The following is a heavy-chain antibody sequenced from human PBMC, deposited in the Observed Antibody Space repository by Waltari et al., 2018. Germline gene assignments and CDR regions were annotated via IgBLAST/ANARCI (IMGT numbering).Heavy chain of an antibody. CDR1: GGSISSGDHY. V-gene: IGHV4-30-4*08. D-gene: IGHD3-22*01. CDR3: ARARYYDSSSMDV. J-gene: IGHJ6*03. CDR2: IYYSGTT. Sequence: QVQLQESGPGLVKPSQTLSLTCTVSGGSISSGDHYWTWIRQPPGKGLEWIGYIYYSGTTYYNPSLNSRITISIDTSKNQFSLRLSSVTAADTAVYYCARARYYDSSSMDVWGKGTMVTISS.